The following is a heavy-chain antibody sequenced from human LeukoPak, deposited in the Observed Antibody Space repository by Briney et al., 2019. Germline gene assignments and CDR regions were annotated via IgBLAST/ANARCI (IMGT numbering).Heavy chain of an antibody. CDR1: GGSFSGYY. D-gene: IGHD2-2*01. CDR3: ARGPLGGDIVVVPAAKGYFQH. V-gene: IGHV4-34*01. J-gene: IGHJ1*01. CDR2: INHSGST. Sequence: PSETLPLTCAVYGGSFSGYYWSWIRQPPGKGLEWIGEINHSGSTNYNPSLKSRVTISVDTSKNQFSLKLSSVTAADTAVYYCARGPLGGDIVVVPAAKGYFQHWGQGTLVTVSS.